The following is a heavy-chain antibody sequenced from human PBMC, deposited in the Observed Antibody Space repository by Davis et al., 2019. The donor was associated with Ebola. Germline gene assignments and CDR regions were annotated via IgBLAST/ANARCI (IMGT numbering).Heavy chain of an antibody. CDR1: GGTFSSYA. CDR2: IIPIFGTA. D-gene: IGHD3-22*01. V-gene: IGHV1-69*13. CDR3: ARDPNKYYYDSSGYYYGYFQH. Sequence: SSVKVSCKASGGTFSSYAISWVRQAPGQGLEWMGGIIPIFGTANYAQKFQGRVTITADESTSTAYMELSSLRSEDTAVYYCARDPNKYYYDSSGYYYGYFQHWGQGTLVTVSS. J-gene: IGHJ1*01.